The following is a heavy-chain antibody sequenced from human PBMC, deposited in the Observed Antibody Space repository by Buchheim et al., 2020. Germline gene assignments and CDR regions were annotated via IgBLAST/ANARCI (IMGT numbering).Heavy chain of an antibody. CDR1: TESISSSSNY. CDR3: VRHRSGTMFNY. J-gene: IGHJ4*02. CDR2: MFYSGSV. V-gene: IGHV4-39*01. D-gene: IGHD1-7*01. Sequence: QLQLQESGPGLVKPSETLSLTCTVSTESISSSSNYWVWLRQPPGKGLEWIGTMFYSGSVFYNQSLSSRLSISVDTSKHQFSLKLNSVTAADTAVYYCVRHRSGTMFNYWGQGTL.